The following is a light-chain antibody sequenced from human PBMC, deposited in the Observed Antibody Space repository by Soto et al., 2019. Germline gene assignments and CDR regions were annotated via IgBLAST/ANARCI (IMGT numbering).Light chain of an antibody. CDR3: QQCRNWPLT. V-gene: IGKV3-15*01. CDR2: DAS. CDR1: QTVYNN. Sequence: EIVMTQSPATLSASPGEGATLSCKAGQTVYNNLAWYQQRPGQPPRLLIYDASTRATGISARFSGSRYGTEFTLTISSLQSEDFAVYFCQQCRNWPLTFGGGTKVEIK. J-gene: IGKJ4*01.